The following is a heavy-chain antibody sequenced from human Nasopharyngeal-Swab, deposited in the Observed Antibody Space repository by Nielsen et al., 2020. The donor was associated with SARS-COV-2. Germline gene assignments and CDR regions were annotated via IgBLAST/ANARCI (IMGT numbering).Heavy chain of an antibody. CDR1: GFTFDDYA. J-gene: IGHJ6*03. Sequence: SLKISCAASGFTFDDYAMHWVRQAPGKDLEWVSGISWNSGSIGYADSVKGRFTISRDNAKNSLYLQMNSLRAEDTAVYYCAKGAVAGVGGYYYYMDVWGKGTTVTVSS. CDR3: AKGAVAGVGGYYYYMDV. CDR2: ISWNSGSI. D-gene: IGHD6-19*01. V-gene: IGHV3-9*01.